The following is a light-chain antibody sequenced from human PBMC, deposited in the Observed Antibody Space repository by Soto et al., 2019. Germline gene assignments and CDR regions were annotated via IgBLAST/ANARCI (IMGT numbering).Light chain of an antibody. CDR3: QQSYSVPHT. Sequence: DIQMTQSPSSLSASVGDRVTITCRAIQNIFSYLSWDQHKPGKAPKLLIYAASSLQSGVPSRFSGSVSGTDFALTISSLQPEDFATFYCQQSYSVPHTFGQGPKVEI. CDR2: AAS. J-gene: IGKJ2*01. CDR1: QNIFSY. V-gene: IGKV1-39*01.